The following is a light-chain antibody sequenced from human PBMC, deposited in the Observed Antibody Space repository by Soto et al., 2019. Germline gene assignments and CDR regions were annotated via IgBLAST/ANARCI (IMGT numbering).Light chain of an antibody. CDR2: RAS. Sequence: DIQMTQSPSTLSASVGDRVTITCRASHSISNWLAWYQQQPGKAPKLLIYRASNLEGGVPSRFRGGGSGTEFTLTISSLQPDDVATYYCQQYDNYSRTFGQGTKVDI. J-gene: IGKJ1*01. CDR1: HSISNW. CDR3: QQYDNYSRT. V-gene: IGKV1-5*03.